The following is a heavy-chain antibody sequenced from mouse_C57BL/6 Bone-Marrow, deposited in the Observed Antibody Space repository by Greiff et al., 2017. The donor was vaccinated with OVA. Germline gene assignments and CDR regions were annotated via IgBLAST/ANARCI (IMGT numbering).Heavy chain of an antibody. Sequence: VQLQQSVAELVRPGASVKLSCTASGFNIKNTYMHWVKQRPEQGLEWIGRIDPANGNTKYAPKFPGKATITADTSSNTAYLQLSSLTSEDTAIYYGARYRYYGSSLFDYWGQGTTLTVSS. J-gene: IGHJ2*01. D-gene: IGHD1-1*01. V-gene: IGHV14-3*01. CDR3: ARYRYYGSSLFDY. CDR2: IDPANGNT. CDR1: GFNIKNTY.